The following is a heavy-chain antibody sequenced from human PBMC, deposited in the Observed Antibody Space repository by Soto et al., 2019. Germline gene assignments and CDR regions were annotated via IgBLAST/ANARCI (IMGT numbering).Heavy chain of an antibody. CDR2: ISWNSGSI. D-gene: IGHD2-15*01. CDR1: GFTFDDYA. CDR3: AKDIGVVVDARDYYYGMDV. J-gene: IGHJ6*02. Sequence: PGGSLRLSCAASGFTFDDYAMHWVRQAPGKGLEWVSGISWNSGSIGYADSVKGRFTISRDNAKNSLYLQMNSLRAEDTALYYCAKDIGVVVDARDYYYGMDVWGQGTTVTVSS. V-gene: IGHV3-9*01.